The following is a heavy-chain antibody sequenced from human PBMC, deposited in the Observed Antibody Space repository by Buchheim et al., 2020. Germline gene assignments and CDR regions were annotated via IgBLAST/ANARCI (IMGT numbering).Heavy chain of an antibody. CDR2: ISSSSSYI. D-gene: IGHD3-10*01. CDR3: ARAYYYGSGSFFPRPTYYYYYGMDV. Sequence: EVQLVESGGGLVKPGGSLRLSCAASGFTFSSYSMNWVRQAPGKGLEWVSSISSSSSYIYYADSVKGRFTISRDNAKNSLYLKMNRLRAEDTAVYYCARAYYYGSGSFFPRPTYYYYYGMDVWGQGTT. V-gene: IGHV3-21*01. CDR1: GFTFSSYS. J-gene: IGHJ6*02.